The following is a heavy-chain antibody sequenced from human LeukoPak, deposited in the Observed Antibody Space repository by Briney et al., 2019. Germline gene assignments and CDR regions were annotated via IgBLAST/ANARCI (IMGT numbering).Heavy chain of an antibody. CDR1: GFTFTSYA. CDR3: ARERAQYYPGAALKDAFDM. CDR2: IGSDGRTT. D-gene: IGHD2-15*01. J-gene: IGHJ3*02. Sequence: GGSLRLSCAASGFTFTSYAVHWVRQAPGKGLEYVSAIGSDGRTTNYANSVKGRFTISRDNYKKTVYLQMGSLRVDDMGLYFCARERAQYYPGAALKDAFDMWGQGTMVTVSS. V-gene: IGHV3-64*01.